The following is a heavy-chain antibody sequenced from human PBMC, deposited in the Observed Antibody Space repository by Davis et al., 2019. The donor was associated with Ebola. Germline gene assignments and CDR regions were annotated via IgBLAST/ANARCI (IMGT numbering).Heavy chain of an antibody. D-gene: IGHD3-3*01. CDR3: ARDRGDYDFYMDV. V-gene: IGHV4-59*12. CDR2: IYYSGST. CDR1: GGSISSYY. Sequence: PSETLSLTCTVSGGSISSYYWSWIRQPPGKGLEWIGYIYYSGSTNYNPSLKSRVTILVDTSKNQFSLKLSSVTAADTAVYYCARDRGDYDFYMDVWGKGTTVTVSS. J-gene: IGHJ6*03.